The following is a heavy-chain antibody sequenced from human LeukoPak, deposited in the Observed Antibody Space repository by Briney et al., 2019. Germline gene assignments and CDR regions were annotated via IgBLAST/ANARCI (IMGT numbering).Heavy chain of an antibody. CDR1: GFTFSSYE. CDR3: VTEYDSSDFDAFDF. CDR2: ISGSSTKI. Sequence: PGGSLRLSCAASGFTFSSYEMDWVRQAPGKRLEWVSYISGSSTKISYADSVKGRFTISRDNAKNSVYLQMNSLRAEDTAVYYCVTEYDSSDFDAFDFWGQGTVVTVSS. J-gene: IGHJ3*01. D-gene: IGHD3-22*01. V-gene: IGHV3-48*03.